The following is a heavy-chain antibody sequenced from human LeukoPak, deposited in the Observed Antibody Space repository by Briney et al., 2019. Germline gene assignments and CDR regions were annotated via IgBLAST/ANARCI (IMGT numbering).Heavy chain of an antibody. Sequence: GESLKISCQGSGYSFTSYWIGWVRQMPGKGLEWMGIIYPGGSDTRYSPSFQGQVTISADKSISTAYLQWSSLKASDTAMYYCARSPAGIAAAGAFDYWGQGTLVTVSS. D-gene: IGHD6-13*01. CDR1: GYSFTSYW. CDR3: ARSPAGIAAAGAFDY. V-gene: IGHV5-51*01. CDR2: IYPGGSDT. J-gene: IGHJ4*02.